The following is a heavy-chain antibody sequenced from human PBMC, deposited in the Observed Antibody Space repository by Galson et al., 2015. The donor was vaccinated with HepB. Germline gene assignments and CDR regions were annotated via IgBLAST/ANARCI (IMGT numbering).Heavy chain of an antibody. D-gene: IGHD4-17*01. V-gene: IGHV7-4-1*02. CDR3: ARDAYGSNQRYDLDV. J-gene: IGHJ6*02. Sequence: SVKVSCKASGYTFSRYAMNWVRQAPGQGLEWTGWINTNTGNPTYAQGFTGRFVFSLDTSVSTAYLQIRSLKAEDTAVYYCARDAYGSNQRYDLDVWGQGTTVTVSS. CDR2: INTNTGNP. CDR1: GYTFSRYA.